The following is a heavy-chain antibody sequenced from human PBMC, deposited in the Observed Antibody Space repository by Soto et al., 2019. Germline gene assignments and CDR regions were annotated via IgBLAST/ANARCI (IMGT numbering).Heavy chain of an antibody. CDR3: ARERGSYPKFDY. V-gene: IGHV1-2*02. CDR2: INPNSGGT. J-gene: IGHJ4*02. Sequence: ASVKVSCKASGYTFTGYYMHWVRQAPGQGLEWMGWINPNSGGTNYAQKFQGRVTMTRDTSISTAYMELSRLRSDDTAVYYCARERGSYPKFDYWGQGTLVTVSS. CDR1: GYTFTGYY. D-gene: IGHD1-26*01.